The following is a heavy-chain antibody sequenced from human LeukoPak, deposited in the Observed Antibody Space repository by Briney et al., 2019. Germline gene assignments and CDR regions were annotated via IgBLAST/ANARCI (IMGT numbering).Heavy chain of an antibody. CDR3: ARETRTYYYYMDV. V-gene: IGHV3-13*01. J-gene: IGHJ6*03. CDR2: IGTAGDT. Sequence: GGSLRLSCAASGFTFSSYDMHWVRQATGKGLEWVSAIGTAGDTYYPGSVKGRFTISRENAKNSLYPQMNSLRAGDTAVYYCARETRTYYYYMDVWGKGTTVTVSS. CDR1: GFTFSSYD.